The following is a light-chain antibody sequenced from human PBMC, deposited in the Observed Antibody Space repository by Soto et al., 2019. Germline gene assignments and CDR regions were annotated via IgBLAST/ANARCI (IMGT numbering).Light chain of an antibody. CDR1: SSNIASNT. V-gene: IGLV1-44*01. CDR3: AAWDDSLNGWV. Sequence: QSVLTQPPSASGTPGQRVTISCSGSSSNIASNTVNWYQQLPGTAPKLLSYSNNQRPSGVRDRFSGSKSGTSASLSISGLQSEDEADYYCAAWDDSLNGWVFGGGTKLTVL. CDR2: SNN. J-gene: IGLJ3*02.